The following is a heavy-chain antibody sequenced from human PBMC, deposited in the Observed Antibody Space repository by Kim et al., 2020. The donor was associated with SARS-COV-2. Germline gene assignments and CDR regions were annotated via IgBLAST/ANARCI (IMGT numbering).Heavy chain of an antibody. CDR3: ARSHSSSPRIFDY. D-gene: IGHD6-6*01. Sequence: SQTLSLTCAISGDSVSSNSATWTWIRQSPSRGLEWLGRTYYRSKWSNDYAVSVKSRIIINPDTSKNQFSLQLNSVTPEDTAVYYCARSHSSSPRIFDYWGQGTLVTVSS. CDR1: GDSVSSNSAT. V-gene: IGHV6-1*01. J-gene: IGHJ4*02. CDR2: TYYRSKWSN.